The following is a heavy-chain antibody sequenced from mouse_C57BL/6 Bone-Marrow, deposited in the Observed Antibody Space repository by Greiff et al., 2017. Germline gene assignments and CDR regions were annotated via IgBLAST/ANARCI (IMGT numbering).Heavy chain of an antibody. CDR1: GFTFSSYG. CDR3: ARELPFAY. V-gene: IGHV5-6*01. J-gene: IGHJ3*01. D-gene: IGHD2-1*01. CDR2: ISSGGSYT. Sequence: EVMLVESGGDLVKPGGSLKLSCAASGFTFSSYGMSWVRQTPDKGLEWVATISSGGSYTYYPDSVKGRFTISRDNAKNTLYLQMSSLKSEDTAMYYCARELPFAYWGQGTLVTVSA.